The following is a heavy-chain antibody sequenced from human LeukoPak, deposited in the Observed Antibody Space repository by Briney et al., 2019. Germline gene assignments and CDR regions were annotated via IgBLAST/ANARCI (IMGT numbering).Heavy chain of an antibody. D-gene: IGHD5-18*01. Sequence: SETLSLTCTVSSGSISGYYWSWIRQPPGKGLEWIGYIYYSGSTNYNPSLKSRVTISVDTSKNQFSLRLSSVTAADTAIYYCARGRYVGGYSYGPKALWFDPWGQGTLVTVSS. CDR2: IYYSGST. CDR3: ARGRYVGGYSYGPKALWFDP. V-gene: IGHV4-59*01. CDR1: SGSISGYY. J-gene: IGHJ5*02.